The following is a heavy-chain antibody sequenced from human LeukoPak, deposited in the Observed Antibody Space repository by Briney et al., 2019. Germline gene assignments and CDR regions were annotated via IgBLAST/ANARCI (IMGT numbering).Heavy chain of an antibody. V-gene: IGHV1-69*04. CDR2: IIPIFGIA. CDR1: GGTFSSYA. D-gene: IGHD2-21*02. Sequence: PAASVKVSCKASGGTFSSYAISRVRQAPGQGLEWMGRIIPIFGIANYAQKFQGRVTITADKSTSTAYMELSSLRSEDTAVYYCARGCGGDCYSEDYYYGMDVWGQGTTVTVSS. J-gene: IGHJ6*02. CDR3: ARGCGGDCYSEDYYYGMDV.